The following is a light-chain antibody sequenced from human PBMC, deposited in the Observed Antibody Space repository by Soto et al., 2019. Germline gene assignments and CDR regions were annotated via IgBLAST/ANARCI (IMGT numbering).Light chain of an antibody. Sequence: DIQMTQSPSSVSASVGDRVTITCRASQGINSWLAWYQQKPGKAPKLLIYAVFSLQSGVPSRFSGSGSGTDFTLTISSLQSEDFATYFCQQANSFPWTFGPGTKVEIK. CDR2: AVF. V-gene: IGKV1-12*02. CDR1: QGINSW. J-gene: IGKJ3*01. CDR3: QQANSFPWT.